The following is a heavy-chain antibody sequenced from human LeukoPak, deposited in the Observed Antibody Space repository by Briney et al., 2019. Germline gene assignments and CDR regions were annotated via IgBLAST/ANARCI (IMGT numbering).Heavy chain of an antibody. CDR1: GGSISSGSYY. Sequence: SETLSLTCTVSGGSISSGSYYWSWIRQPAGKGLEWIGRIYTSGSTNYNPSLKSRVTISVDTSKNQFSLKLSSVTAADTAVYYCAREQGFGTTDYWGQGTLVTVSS. D-gene: IGHD3-10*01. J-gene: IGHJ4*02. V-gene: IGHV4-61*02. CDR2: IYTSGST. CDR3: AREQGFGTTDY.